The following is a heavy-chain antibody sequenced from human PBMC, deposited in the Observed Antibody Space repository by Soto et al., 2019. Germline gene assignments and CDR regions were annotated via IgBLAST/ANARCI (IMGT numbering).Heavy chain of an antibody. CDR2: ISYDGSNK. D-gene: IGHD3-9*01. Sequence: QVQLVESGGGVVQPGRSLRLSCAASGFTFSSYGMHWVRQAPGKGLEWVAVISYDGSNKYYADSVKGRFTISRDNSKNTLYLQMNSLRAEDTAVYYCASEYYDILTGYYDYWGQGTLVTVSS. CDR3: ASEYYDILTGYYDY. CDR1: GFTFSSYG. J-gene: IGHJ4*02. V-gene: IGHV3-30*03.